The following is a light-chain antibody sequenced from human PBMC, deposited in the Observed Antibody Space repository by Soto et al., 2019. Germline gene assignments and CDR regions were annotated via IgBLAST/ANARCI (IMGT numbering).Light chain of an antibody. CDR3: QQYYSTPVT. CDR1: QSVLYSSNNKNY. V-gene: IGKV4-1*01. J-gene: IGKJ3*01. CDR2: WAS. Sequence: DIVMTQSPDSLAVSLGERAAINCKSSQSVLYSSNNKNYLAWYQQKPGQPPNLLIYWASTRESGVPDRFSGSGSGTDFTLTISSLQAEDVAVYYCQQYYSTPVTFGPGTKVDIK.